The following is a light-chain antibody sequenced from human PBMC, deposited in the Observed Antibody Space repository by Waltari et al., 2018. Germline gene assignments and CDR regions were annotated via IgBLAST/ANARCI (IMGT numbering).Light chain of an antibody. CDR2: DNN. Sequence: QSVLTQPPSVSAAPGQKVTISCSGSSSNIGNNYVSWYQPFPGTAPKLLIYDNNKRPSGIPDRFSDSKSGTSATLDITGIQTGDEADYYCGTWDSSLGVSGAVFGGGTKLTVL. J-gene: IGLJ2*01. CDR1: SSNIGNNY. CDR3: GTWDSSLGVSGAV. V-gene: IGLV1-51*01.